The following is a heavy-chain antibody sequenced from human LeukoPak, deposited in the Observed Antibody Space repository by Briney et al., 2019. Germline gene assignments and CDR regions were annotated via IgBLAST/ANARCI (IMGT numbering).Heavy chain of an antibody. J-gene: IGHJ3*02. D-gene: IGHD2-2*01. CDR1: GYSISSGYY. CDR3: TTARPLPHCSSTSCYFSIAFDI. CDR2: IKSKTDGGTT. V-gene: IGHV3-15*01. Sequence: ETLSLTCAVSGYSISSGYYWGWIRQPPGKGLEWVGRIKSKTDGGTTDYAAPVKGRFTVSRDGSKNTLYLQMNSLKTEDTAVYYCTTARPLPHCSSTSCYFSIAFDIWGQGTMVTVSS.